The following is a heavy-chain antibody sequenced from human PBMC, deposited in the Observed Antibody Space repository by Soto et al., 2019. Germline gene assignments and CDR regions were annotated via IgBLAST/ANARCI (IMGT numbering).Heavy chain of an antibody. CDR2: MNPNSGNT. CDR1: GYTFTSYD. V-gene: IGHV1-8*01. D-gene: IGHD2-2*01. Sequence: ASVKGSCKASGYTFTSYDINWVRQATGQGLEWMGWMNPNSGNTGYAQKFQGRVTMTRNTSISTAYMELSSLRSEDTAVYYCARGGGGGSSLTAAILIALEAYYYYYYMDVWGKGTTVTVSS. J-gene: IGHJ6*03. CDR3: ARGGGGGSSLTAAILIALEAYYYYYYMDV.